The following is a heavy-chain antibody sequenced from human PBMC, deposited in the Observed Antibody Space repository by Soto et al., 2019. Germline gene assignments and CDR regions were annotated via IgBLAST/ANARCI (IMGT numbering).Heavy chain of an antibody. V-gene: IGHV3-23*01. CDR3: AKNRLRDGLWTFDN. D-gene: IGHD3-3*01. J-gene: IGHJ4*02. Sequence: GGSLRLSCAASGFTFSSYTMNWVRQAPGEGLEWVSSILWVSSILSTGNTTYYAASVKGRFTISRDNSNDMVFLQMNSLRADDTAIYYCAKNRLRDGLWTFDNWGQGTLVTVSS. CDR1: GFTFSSYT. CDR2: ILWVSSILSTGNTT.